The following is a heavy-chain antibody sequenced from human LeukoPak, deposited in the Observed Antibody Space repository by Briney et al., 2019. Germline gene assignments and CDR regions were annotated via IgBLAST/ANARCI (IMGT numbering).Heavy chain of an antibody. CDR1: GYSISSGYY. D-gene: IGHD1-14*01. Sequence: SETLSLTCAVSGYSISSGYYWGWIRQPPGKGLKWIGYIYYSGSTNYNPSLKSRVTISVDTSKNQFSLKLSSVTAADTAVYYCARAENRYSYYYYYMDVWGKGTTVTVSS. CDR2: IYYSGST. CDR3: ARAENRYSYYYYYMDV. V-gene: IGHV4-61*01. J-gene: IGHJ6*03.